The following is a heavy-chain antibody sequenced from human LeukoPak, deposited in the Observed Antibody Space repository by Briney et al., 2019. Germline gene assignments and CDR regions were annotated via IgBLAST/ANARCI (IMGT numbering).Heavy chain of an antibody. Sequence: GGSLRLSCAASGFTFSSYGMHWVRQAPGKGLEWVAVISYDGSNKYYADSVKGRFTISRDNSKNTLYLQMNSLRAEDTAVYYCARDERRAAAGIGYWGQGTLVTVSS. CDR3: ARDERRAAAGIGY. CDR2: ISYDGSNK. CDR1: GFTFSSYG. V-gene: IGHV3-30*19. D-gene: IGHD6-13*01. J-gene: IGHJ4*02.